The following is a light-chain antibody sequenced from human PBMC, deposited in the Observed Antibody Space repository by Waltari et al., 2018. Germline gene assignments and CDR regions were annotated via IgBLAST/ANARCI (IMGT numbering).Light chain of an antibody. J-gene: IGLJ2*01. CDR2: EDN. Sequence: FVLTQPHSVSEYPGQSVTISCTRSSGSIATSFVQWYQKRPGRAPTTVIYEDNQRPSGVPDRFSGSIDTSSNSASLTSSGLRSDDEADYYCQSYDSRIVFGGGTKLTVL. CDR3: QSYDSRIV. V-gene: IGLV6-57*04. CDR1: SGSIATSF.